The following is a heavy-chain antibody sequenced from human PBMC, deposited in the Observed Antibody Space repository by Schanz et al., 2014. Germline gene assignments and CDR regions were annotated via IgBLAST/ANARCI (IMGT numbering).Heavy chain of an antibody. CDR3: ARPRFDYGEVDY. D-gene: IGHD4-17*01. J-gene: IGHJ4*02. Sequence: DVQLLESGGGLVQPGRSLRLSCAASGFTFTTHSMTWVRQAPGKGLEWVSGISGSGGSTYYADSVKGRFTISRDNAKNSLYLQMNSLRAEDTAVYYCARPRFDYGEVDYWGQGTLVTVSS. CDR2: ISGSGGST. CDR1: GFTFTTHS. V-gene: IGHV3-23*01.